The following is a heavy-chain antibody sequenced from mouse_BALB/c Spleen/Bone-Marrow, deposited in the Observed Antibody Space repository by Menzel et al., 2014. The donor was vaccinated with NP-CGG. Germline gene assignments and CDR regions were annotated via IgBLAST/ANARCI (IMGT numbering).Heavy chain of an antibody. J-gene: IGHJ2*01. CDR1: GYTFTSYT. D-gene: IGHD1-2*01. V-gene: IGHV1-4*01. CDR3: ARFITTATEYFDY. CDR2: INPSSGYT. Sequence: VQLQESGAELARPGASVKMSCKASGYTFTSYTMHWVKQRPGQGLEWIGYINPSSGYTNYNQKFKDKATLTADKSSSTAYMQLSSLTSEDSAVYYCARFITTATEYFDYWGQGTTLTVSS.